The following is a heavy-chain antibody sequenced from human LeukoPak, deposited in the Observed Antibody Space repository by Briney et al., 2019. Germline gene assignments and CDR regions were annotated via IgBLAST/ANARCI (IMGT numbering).Heavy chain of an antibody. D-gene: IGHD3-22*01. CDR2: VYYSGST. CDR3: ARNDSSGYFDY. Sequence: SETLSLTCAVCDYSISSGDYWGWIRQPPGKGLEWFGSVYYSGSTHYSPSLKNRVTISVDTSKNQSSLKLRSVNAADTALYYCARNDSSGYFDYWGQGTLVTVSS. V-gene: IGHV4-38-2*01. CDR1: DYSISSGDY. J-gene: IGHJ4*02.